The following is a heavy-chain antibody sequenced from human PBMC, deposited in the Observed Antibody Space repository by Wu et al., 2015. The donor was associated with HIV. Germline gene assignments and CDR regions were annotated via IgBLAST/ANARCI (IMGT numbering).Heavy chain of an antibody. Sequence: QVHLVQSGAEVKKPGASVQVSCKASGYTFTGHYMHWVRQAPGQGLEWMGWINPDTGDTKCEQRFQGRVTMTRDTFTSTAYMDLRSLRSDDTAVYYCTRELGYGHEGTGYLRIFDMWGHGTLLTVSS. V-gene: IGHV1-2*02. CDR2: INPDTGDT. CDR1: GYTFTGHY. D-gene: IGHD3-9*01. J-gene: IGHJ3*02. CDR3: TRELGYGHEGTGYLRIFDM.